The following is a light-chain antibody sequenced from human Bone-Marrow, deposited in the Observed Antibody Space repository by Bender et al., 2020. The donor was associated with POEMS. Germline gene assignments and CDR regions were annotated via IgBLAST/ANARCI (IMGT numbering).Light chain of an antibody. Sequence: QSALTQPASVSGSPGQSITISCSGTSSDVGGYNYVSWYQQHPGKVPKLMIFDVSTRPSGVSHRFSGSKSGNTASLTISGLQTEDEADYYCRSFTTSNTLLFGGGTKLTVL. CDR3: RSFTTSNTLL. CDR1: SSDVGGYNY. V-gene: IGLV2-14*03. J-gene: IGLJ2*01. CDR2: DVS.